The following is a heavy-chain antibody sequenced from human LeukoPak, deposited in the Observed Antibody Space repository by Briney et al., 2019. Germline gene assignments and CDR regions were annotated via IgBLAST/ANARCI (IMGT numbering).Heavy chain of an antibody. Sequence: SETLSLTCTVSGGSISGYYWSWIRQPPGKGLEWIGYIYYSGSTNYNPSLKSRVTISVDTSKNQFSLELSSVTAADTAIYYCAREEYCGADCYSGFDHWGQGTLVTVSS. CDR1: GGSISGYY. V-gene: IGHV4-59*01. D-gene: IGHD2-21*02. CDR3: AREEYCGADCYSGFDH. CDR2: IYYSGST. J-gene: IGHJ5*02.